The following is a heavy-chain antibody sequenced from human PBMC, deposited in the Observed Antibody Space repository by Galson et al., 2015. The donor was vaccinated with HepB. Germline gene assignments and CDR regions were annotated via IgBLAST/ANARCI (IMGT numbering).Heavy chain of an antibody. CDR1: GFIFSSYW. CDR3: AGNVTGDMAK. D-gene: IGHD7-27*01. Sequence: SLRLSCAASGFIFSSYWMNWVRQAPGKGLEWVANMKQDGSAKYYVDSVKGRFTISRDNAKNSLYLQMNSLRAEDTAVYYCAGNVTGDMAKWGQGTLVTVSS. CDR2: MKQDGSAK. V-gene: IGHV3-7*01. J-gene: IGHJ4*02.